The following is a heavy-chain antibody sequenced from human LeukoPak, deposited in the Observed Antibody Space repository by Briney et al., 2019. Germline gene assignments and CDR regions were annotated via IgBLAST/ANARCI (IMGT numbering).Heavy chain of an antibody. CDR1: GFTFSSYS. J-gene: IGHJ4*02. D-gene: IGHD2-2*01. Sequence: GGSLRLSCAASGFTFSSYSMNWVRQAPGKGLEWVSSISSSSSYIYYADSVKGRFTISRDNAKNSLYLQMNSLRAEDTALYYCAKGSQYQLSMYYFDYWGQGTLVTVSS. CDR2: ISSSSSYI. V-gene: IGHV3-21*04. CDR3: AKGSQYQLSMYYFDY.